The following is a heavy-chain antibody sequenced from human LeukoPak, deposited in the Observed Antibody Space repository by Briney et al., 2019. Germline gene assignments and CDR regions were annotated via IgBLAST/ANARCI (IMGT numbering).Heavy chain of an antibody. V-gene: IGHV4-30-4*01. CDR1: GGSISSGDYY. CDR3: ARDSGVGYDILTAGYYGMDV. D-gene: IGHD3-9*01. J-gene: IGHJ6*02. Sequence: SETLSLTCTVSGGSISSGDYYWSWIRQPPGKGLEWIGYIYYSGSTYYNPSLKSRVTISVDTSKNQFSLKLSSVTAADTAVYYCARDSGVGYDILTAGYYGMDVWGQGTTVTVSS. CDR2: IYYSGST.